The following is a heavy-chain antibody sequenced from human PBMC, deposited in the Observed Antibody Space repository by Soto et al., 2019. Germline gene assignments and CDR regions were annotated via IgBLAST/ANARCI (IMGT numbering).Heavy chain of an antibody. CDR1: GYNFNNWW. V-gene: IGHV5-51*01. D-gene: IGHD5-18*01. J-gene: IGHJ3*01. Sequence: PGESLKISCEGSGYNFNNWWIVWVRQMTGKGLECMGIIYPADSDTRYSPSFQGQVTISADKSISTAYLQWNSLKASDTAIYYCARSREYSFGYKSPFDVWGQGTTVTVSS. CDR2: IYPADSDT. CDR3: ARSREYSFGYKSPFDV.